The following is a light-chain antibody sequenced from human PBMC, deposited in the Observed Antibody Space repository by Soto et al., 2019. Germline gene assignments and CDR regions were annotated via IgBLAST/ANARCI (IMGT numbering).Light chain of an antibody. CDR1: QSVSRSY. J-gene: IGKJ5*01. CDR2: GAS. CDR3: QQYGRSPRT. V-gene: IGKV3-20*01. Sequence: ESVLTQSPDPLSLSPGARSTLSCRASQSVSRSYLAWYQQKPGQAPTLLIHGASSRATGIPDRFSGSGSGTDFTLTISRLEPEDFAVYYCQQYGRSPRTFGQGTRLEIK.